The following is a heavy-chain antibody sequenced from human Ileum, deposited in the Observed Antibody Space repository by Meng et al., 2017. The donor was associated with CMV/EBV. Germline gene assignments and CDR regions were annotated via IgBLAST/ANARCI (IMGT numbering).Heavy chain of an antibody. Sequence: QGQLLESGPGLVKPSETLSLICSVAGDSITTGNSYWSWIRQAPGKDMEWIGYIYNSGKTDCNPSLKSRVTISIDTSKNQFSLKLTSVTAADTAVYYCARGRVAQDYWGQGTLVTVSS. CDR2: IYNSGKT. CDR3: ARGRVAQDY. J-gene: IGHJ4*02. CDR1: GDSITTGNSY. V-gene: IGHV4-30-4*01.